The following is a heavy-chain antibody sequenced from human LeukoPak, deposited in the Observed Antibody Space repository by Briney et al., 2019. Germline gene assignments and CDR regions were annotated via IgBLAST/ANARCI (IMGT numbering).Heavy chain of an antibody. Sequence: PSETLSLTCAVSDYSINSGHYWGWIRQPPGKGLEWIGSIYHSGRTYYNPSLKSRVTTSVDTSKNQFSLKLTSVTAADTAVYYCARHASPDLVIVPAATFDYWGQGTLVTVSS. CDR2: IYHSGRT. J-gene: IGHJ4*02. CDR1: DYSINSGHY. D-gene: IGHD2-2*01. CDR3: ARHASPDLVIVPAATFDY. V-gene: IGHV4-38-2*01.